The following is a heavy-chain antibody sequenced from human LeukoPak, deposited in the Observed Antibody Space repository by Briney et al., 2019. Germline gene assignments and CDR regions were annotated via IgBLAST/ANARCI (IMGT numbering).Heavy chain of an antibody. J-gene: IGHJ4*02. CDR3: AGRRSCTSCYVAFDY. CDR1: GGSFSGYY. D-gene: IGHD2-2*01. Sequence: MSWETLSLTCAVYGGSFSGYYWSWIRQPPGKGLEWIGEINHSGGTNYIPSLKSRVTISVETSKNQFSLNLSAVTAGGTAVYYCAGRRSCTSCYVAFDYWGQGTLVTVSS. CDR2: INHSGGT. V-gene: IGHV4-34*01.